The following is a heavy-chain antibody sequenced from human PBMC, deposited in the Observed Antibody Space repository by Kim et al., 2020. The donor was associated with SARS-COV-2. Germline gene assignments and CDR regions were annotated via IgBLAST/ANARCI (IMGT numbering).Heavy chain of an antibody. Sequence: ASVKVSCKGSGYTFNSYAMNWVRQAPGQGLEWMGWINTNTGNPTYGQGFTGRLVFSFDTSVSTAYLQISNLTAEDTAVYSCAREEGSESYLFWRYNWFDPWGQGTLVTVSS. CDR3: AREEGSESYLFWRYNWFDP. CDR2: INTNTGNP. J-gene: IGHJ5*02. CDR1: GYTFNSYA. D-gene: IGHD3-10*01. V-gene: IGHV7-4-1*02.